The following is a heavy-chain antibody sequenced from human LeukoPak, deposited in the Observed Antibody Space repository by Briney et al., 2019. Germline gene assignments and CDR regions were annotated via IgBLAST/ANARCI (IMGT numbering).Heavy chain of an antibody. CDR1: GYTFTGYY. V-gene: IGHV1-2*02. Sequence: ASVRVSCTASGYTFTGYYMYWVRQAPGQGLEWMGLINPNSGGTNYAQKFQGRVTMTRDTSISTAYMELSRLRSDDTAVYYCARGATELIDYWGQGTLVTVSS. CDR3: ARGATELIDY. CDR2: INPNSGGT. J-gene: IGHJ4*02. D-gene: IGHD1-26*01.